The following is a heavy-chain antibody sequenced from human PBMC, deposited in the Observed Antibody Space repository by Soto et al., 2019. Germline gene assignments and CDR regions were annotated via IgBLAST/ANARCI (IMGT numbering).Heavy chain of an antibody. V-gene: IGHV1-69*01. D-gene: IGHD3-3*01. J-gene: IGHJ6*02. CDR3: ARLLMIFGEVTTYYYGRDV. CDR1: GGTFSSYA. Sequence: QVQLVQSGAEVKKPGSSVKVSCKASGGTFSSYAISWVRQAPGQGLEWMGGIIPIFGTANYAQKFQGRVTITAYESTSTAYMKLSSLRTEDTAVYYSARLLMIFGEVTTYYYGRDVWVQGTTVTVSS. CDR2: IIPIFGTA.